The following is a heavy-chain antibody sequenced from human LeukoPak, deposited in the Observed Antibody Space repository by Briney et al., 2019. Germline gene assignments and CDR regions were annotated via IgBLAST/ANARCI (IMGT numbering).Heavy chain of an antibody. V-gene: IGHV3-49*04. CDR3: TADQFF. CDR1: GFAFRTYG. J-gene: IGHJ4*02. CDR2: IGGKASGGTS. Sequence: GGSLRLSCAASGFAFRTYGMHWVRQAPGKGLEWVGFIGGKASGGTSEYAASVKGRFSISRDDSKSIAYLQMNSLKTEDTAVYYCTADQFFWGQGTLVTVSS. D-gene: IGHD3-3*01.